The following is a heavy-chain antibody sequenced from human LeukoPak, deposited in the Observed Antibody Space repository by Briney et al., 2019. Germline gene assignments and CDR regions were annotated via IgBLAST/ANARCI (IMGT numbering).Heavy chain of an antibody. CDR3: ARGAKDSSGYSPTYAFDI. V-gene: IGHV7-4-1*02. J-gene: IGHJ3*02. D-gene: IGHD3-22*01. CDR2: INPNTANP. CDR1: GFTFSSYG. Sequence: PGGSLRLSCAASGFTFSSYGMHWVRQAPGQGLEWMGWINPNTANPTYAQDFTGRFVFSLDTSVNTAYLQISSLKAEDTAVYYCARGAKDSSGYSPTYAFDIWGQGTMVTVSS.